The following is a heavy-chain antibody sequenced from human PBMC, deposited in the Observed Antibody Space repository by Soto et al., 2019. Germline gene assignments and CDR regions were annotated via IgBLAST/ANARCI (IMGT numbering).Heavy chain of an antibody. J-gene: IGHJ5*02. D-gene: IGHD2-2*01. CDR1: GGSISSYY. CDR2: IYYSGST. V-gene: IGHV4-59*01. CDR3: ARGRVVVPAAVMFNCLDP. Sequence: LSLTCTVSGGSISSYYWSWIRQPPGKGLEWIGYIYYSGSTNYNPSLKSRVTISVDTSKNQFSLKLSSVTAADTAVYYCARGRVVVPAAVMFNCLDPWGQGALVTVSS.